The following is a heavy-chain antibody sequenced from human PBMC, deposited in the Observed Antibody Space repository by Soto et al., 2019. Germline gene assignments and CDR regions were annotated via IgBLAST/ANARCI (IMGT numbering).Heavy chain of an antibody. CDR3: ARVPDY. CDR1: GASITYYY. Sequence: PSETLSLTCAVSGASITYYYWNWIRQPPGRGLEWIVSFSSTGSTVYNPSLRSRVTISLDTSKNQFSLTLNSVTAADTAVYYCARVPDYWGQGTLVTVSS. J-gene: IGHJ4*02. CDR2: FSSTGST. V-gene: IGHV4-59*01.